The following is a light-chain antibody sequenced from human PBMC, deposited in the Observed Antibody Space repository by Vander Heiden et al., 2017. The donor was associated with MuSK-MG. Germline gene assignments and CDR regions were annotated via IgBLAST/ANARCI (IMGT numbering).Light chain of an antibody. CDR2: DVF. CDR3: MQGLQVPYT. Sequence: DIVMTQTPLSLSVTPGQPASISCDSSQSLLKSDGKTYLYWYLQKPGQPPQLLIHDVFNRLSGVPDRFSGSGSGTDFTLRISRVEAEDVGVYYCMQGLQVPYTFGQGTNVEI. CDR1: QSLLKSDGKTY. V-gene: IGKV2D-29*01. J-gene: IGKJ2*01.